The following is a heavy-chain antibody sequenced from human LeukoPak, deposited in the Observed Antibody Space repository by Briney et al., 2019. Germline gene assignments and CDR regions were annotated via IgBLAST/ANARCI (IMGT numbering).Heavy chain of an antibody. V-gene: IGHV3-48*02. D-gene: IGHD5-24*01. J-gene: IGHJ4*02. Sequence: GGSLRLSCAASGFTFSSYGMNCVRQAPGKGLEWVSYISSSSSTIYYADSVKGRFTISRDNAKNSLYLQMHSLRDEDTAVYYCARRDGYKSHFDYWGQGTLVTVSS. CDR1: GFTFSSYG. CDR2: ISSSSSTI. CDR3: ARRDGYKSHFDY.